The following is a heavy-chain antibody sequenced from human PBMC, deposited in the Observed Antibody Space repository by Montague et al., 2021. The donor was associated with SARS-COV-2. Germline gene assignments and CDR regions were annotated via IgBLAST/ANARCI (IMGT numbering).Heavy chain of an antibody. J-gene: IGHJ4*02. V-gene: IGHV4-31*03. CDR2: IYYSGSA. Sequence: TLSLTCTVSGGSISSGGYYWSWIRQHPGKGLEWIGYIYYSGSAYYNPSLKSRVPISVDTSKNQFFLKLTSVTAADTAVYYCARAVGATVVTHFDYWGQGTLVTVSS. CDR3: ARAVGATVVTHFDY. D-gene: IGHD4-23*01. CDR1: GGSISSGGYY.